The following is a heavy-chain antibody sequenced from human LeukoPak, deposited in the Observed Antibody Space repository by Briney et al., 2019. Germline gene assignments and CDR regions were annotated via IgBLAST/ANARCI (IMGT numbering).Heavy chain of an antibody. CDR2: ISGSGGST. D-gene: IGHD1-26*01. CDR1: GLTFSSYA. J-gene: IGHJ4*02. CDR3: AKDLRGLMSGSYSNY. V-gene: IGHV3-23*01. Sequence: GGSLRLSCAASGLTFSSYAMSWVRQAPGKGLEWVSAISGSGGSTYYADSVKGRFTISRDNSKNTLYLQMNSLRAEDTAVYYCAKDLRGLMSGSYSNYWGQGTLVTVSS.